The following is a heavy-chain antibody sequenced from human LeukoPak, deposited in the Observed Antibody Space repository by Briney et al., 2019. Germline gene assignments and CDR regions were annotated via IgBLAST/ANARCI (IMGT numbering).Heavy chain of an antibody. CDR3: ARLYYDFWSANYYMDV. D-gene: IGHD3-3*01. Sequence: SETLSLTYAVYGGSFSGYYWSWIRQPPGKGLEWIGEINHSGSTNYNPSLKSRVTISIDTSKNQFSLKLGSVTATDTAVYYCARLYYDFWSANYYMDVWGKGTTVTVSS. V-gene: IGHV4-34*01. CDR1: GGSFSGYY. J-gene: IGHJ6*03. CDR2: INHSGST.